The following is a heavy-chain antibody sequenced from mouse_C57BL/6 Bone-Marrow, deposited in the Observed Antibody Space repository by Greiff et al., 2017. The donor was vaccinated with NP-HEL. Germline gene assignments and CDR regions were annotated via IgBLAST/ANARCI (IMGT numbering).Heavy chain of an antibody. V-gene: IGHV6-3*01. CDR2: IRLKSDNYAT. D-gene: IGHD2-2*01. Sequence: EVKVEESGGGLVQPGGSMKLSCVASGFTFSNYWMNWVRQSPEKGLEWVAQIRLKSDNYATHYAESVKGRFTISRDDSKSSVYLQMNNLRAEDTGIYYCTGVTMVTTRVYFDYWGQGTTLTVSS. J-gene: IGHJ2*01. CDR3: TGVTMVTTRVYFDY. CDR1: GFTFSNYW.